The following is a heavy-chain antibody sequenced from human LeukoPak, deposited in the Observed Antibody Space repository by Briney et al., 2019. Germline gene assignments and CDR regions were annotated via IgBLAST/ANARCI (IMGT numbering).Heavy chain of an antibody. CDR3: AGAWQKAFDI. CDR1: GFTFSTYW. Sequence: TGGSLRLSCAASGFTFSTYWMNWVRQAPGKGLEWVASIKPDGSEKYYVDSVKGRFTMSRDNAKNLMYVQMNSLRAEDAAIYYCAGAWQKAFDIWGQGTMVTVSS. V-gene: IGHV3-7*04. CDR2: IKPDGSEK. J-gene: IGHJ3*02.